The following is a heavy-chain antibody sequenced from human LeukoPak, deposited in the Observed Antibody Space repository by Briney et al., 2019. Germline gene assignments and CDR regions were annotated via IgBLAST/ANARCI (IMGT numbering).Heavy chain of an antibody. J-gene: IGHJ6*04. D-gene: IGHD3-9*01. Sequence: PGRSLRLSCAASGFTFSSYGMHWVRQAPGKGLEWVAVISYDGSNKYYADSVKGRFTISRDNSKNTLYLQMNSLRAEDTAVYYCAKSYFDWSAARYYYYGMDVWGKGTTVTVSS. CDR2: ISYDGSNK. CDR1: GFTFSSYG. V-gene: IGHV3-30*18. CDR3: AKSYFDWSAARYYYYGMDV.